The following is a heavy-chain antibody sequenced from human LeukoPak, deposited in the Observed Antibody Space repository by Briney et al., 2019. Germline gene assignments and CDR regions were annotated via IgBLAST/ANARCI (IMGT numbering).Heavy chain of an antibody. J-gene: IGHJ5*02. CDR1: GYTFTCYY. D-gene: IGHD1-26*01. CDR3: ARDRDAVAATCWFDP. CDR2: INPNSGGT. Sequence: ASVKVSCKASGYTFTCYYMHWVRQAPGQGLEWMGWINPNSGGTNYAQKFQGRVTMTRDTSISTAYMELSRLRSDDTAVYYCARDRDAVAATCWFDPWGQGTLVTVSS. V-gene: IGHV1-2*02.